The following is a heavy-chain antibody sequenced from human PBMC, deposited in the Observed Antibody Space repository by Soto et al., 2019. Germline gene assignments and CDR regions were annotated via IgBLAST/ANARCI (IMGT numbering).Heavy chain of an antibody. J-gene: IGHJ4*02. Sequence: QVQLQQWGAGLLKPSETLSLTCGVYGGSFSPYYWSWIRQPPGKGLEWIGEITHSGSTNYNPSLKSRVTISVDTSKNQFSLKVTSVTAADTAVYYCARGGKSVMFMQGYDFDYWGQGTLVTVSS. CDR2: ITHSGST. CDR1: GGSFSPYY. CDR3: ARGGKSVMFMQGYDFDY. V-gene: IGHV4-34*02. D-gene: IGHD5-12*01.